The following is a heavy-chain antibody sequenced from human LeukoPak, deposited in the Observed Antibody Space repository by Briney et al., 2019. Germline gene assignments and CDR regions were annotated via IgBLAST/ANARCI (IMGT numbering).Heavy chain of an antibody. CDR1: GFTFSSYA. CDR2: IRYDGSNK. CDR3: AKALYGSGSYSEYYYYYMDV. Sequence: PGGSLRLSCAASGFTFSSYAMHWVRQAPGKGLEWVAFIRYDGSNKYYADSVKGRFTISRDNSKNTLYLQMNSLRAEDTAVYYCAKALYGSGSYSEYYYYYMDVWGKGTTVTISS. J-gene: IGHJ6*03. D-gene: IGHD3-10*01. V-gene: IGHV3-30*02.